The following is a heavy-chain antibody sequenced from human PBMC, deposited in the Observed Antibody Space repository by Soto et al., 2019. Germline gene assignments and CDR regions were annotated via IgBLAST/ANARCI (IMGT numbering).Heavy chain of an antibody. Sequence: EVQLLESGGGLVRPGGSLRLSCAASGFTFSSYAMTWVRQAPGKGLEWVSAISSIVTGTYYADSVKVRFTISRDNSKNTLYLQMNGLRAEDTALYYCAKDYRRASDYWGRGTLVTVSS. V-gene: IGHV3-23*01. CDR3: AKDYRRASDY. D-gene: IGHD3-16*02. CDR2: ISSIVTGT. CDR1: GFTFSSYA. J-gene: IGHJ4*02.